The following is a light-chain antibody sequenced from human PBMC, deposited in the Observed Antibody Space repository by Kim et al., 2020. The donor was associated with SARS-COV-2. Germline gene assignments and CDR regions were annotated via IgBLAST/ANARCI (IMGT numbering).Light chain of an antibody. CDR2: CSS. J-gene: IGKJ1*01. Sequence: ASVGDSVHITWRARQGNRDRLAWFEQKPGKAPKPLIYCSSSLQSGVPSRFSGTGWGTDFTLDIRSLQPEDFAIYYRQKYNSYPPTFGQGTKVDIK. V-gene: IGKV1-16*01. CDR3: QKYNSYPPT. CDR1: QGNRDR.